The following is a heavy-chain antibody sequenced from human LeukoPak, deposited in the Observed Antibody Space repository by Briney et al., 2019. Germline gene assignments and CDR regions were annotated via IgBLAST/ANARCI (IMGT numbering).Heavy chain of an antibody. CDR2: IYNGVNT. V-gene: IGHV4-61*01. J-gene: IGHJ4*02. Sequence: SETLSLTCTVSGASVSSASYWTWIRQPPGKGVEWIAHIYNGVNTNYNPSLKSRVTISVDTSKNQFSLRLNSVTAADTAVYYCARELGDSGSYYGSSGYWGQGTLVTVSS. CDR1: GASVSSASY. D-gene: IGHD1-26*01. CDR3: ARELGDSGSYYGSSGY.